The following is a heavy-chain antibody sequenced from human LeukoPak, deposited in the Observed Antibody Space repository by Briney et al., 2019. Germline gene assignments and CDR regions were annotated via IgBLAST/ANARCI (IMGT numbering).Heavy chain of an antibody. D-gene: IGHD3-3*01. Sequence: ASVKVSCKASGHTFTSYGISWVRQAPGQGLEWMGWISAYNGNTNYAQKLQGRVTMTTDTSTSTAYMELRSLRSDDTAVYYCARGTDYDFWSGSYYFDYWGQGTLVTVSS. CDR2: ISAYNGNT. CDR1: GHTFTSYG. J-gene: IGHJ4*02. CDR3: ARGTDYDFWSGSYYFDY. V-gene: IGHV1-18*01.